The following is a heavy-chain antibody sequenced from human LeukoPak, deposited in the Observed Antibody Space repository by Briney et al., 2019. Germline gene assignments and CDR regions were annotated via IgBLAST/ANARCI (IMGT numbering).Heavy chain of an antibody. D-gene: IGHD1-26*01. V-gene: IGHV3-30*04. CDR2: ISYDGSNK. J-gene: IGHJ6*02. CDR3: ARGEKLPQLYYYYGMDV. Sequence: GGSLRLSCAASGFTFSSYAMHWVRQAPGKGLEWVAVISYDGSNKYYADSVKGRFTISRDNSKNTLYLQMNSLRAEDTAVYYCARGEKLPQLYYYYGMDVWGQGTTVTVSS. CDR1: GFTFSSYA.